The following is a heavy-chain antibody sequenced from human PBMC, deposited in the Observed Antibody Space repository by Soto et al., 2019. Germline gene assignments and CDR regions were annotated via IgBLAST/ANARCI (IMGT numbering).Heavy chain of an antibody. J-gene: IGHJ5*02. CDR2: IYYRGT. Sequence: PLETLSLTCTVSGESVSNDYWNWIRQPPGKGLEWIGSIYYRGTSYNPTLKSRVTKAIDTSKNLFTLKLDSVTAAVTAVYNCARKFSGLYSGFGPWGQGILVTVSS. D-gene: IGHD6-19*01. CDR1: GESVSNDY. CDR3: ARKFSGLYSGFGP. V-gene: IGHV4-59*02.